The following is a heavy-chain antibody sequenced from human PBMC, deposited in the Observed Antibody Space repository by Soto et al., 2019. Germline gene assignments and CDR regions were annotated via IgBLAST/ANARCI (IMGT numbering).Heavy chain of an antibody. V-gene: IGHV3-74*03. Sequence: EVQLVESGGGLVQPGGSLRLSCAASGFAFSSYWMQWVRQPPGKGPVWVSRISSDGRNTTYADPVKGRSTISRDNAKNTLHLQMTSLTDDDTAVYYCIKASTVTGVGGYRWGQGTLVTVSS. CDR3: IKASTVTGVGGYR. J-gene: IGHJ5*02. CDR2: ISSDGRNT. CDR1: GFAFSSYW. D-gene: IGHD6-19*01.